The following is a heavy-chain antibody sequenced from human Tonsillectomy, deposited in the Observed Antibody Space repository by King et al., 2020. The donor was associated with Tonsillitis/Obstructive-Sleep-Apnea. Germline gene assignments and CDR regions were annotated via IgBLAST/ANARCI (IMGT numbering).Heavy chain of an antibody. Sequence: DVQLVESGGGLLQPGRSLRLSCAASGFTFSSYAMSWVRQAPGKGLEWVSAISGSGGSTYYADSVKGRFTISRDNSKNTLYLQMNSLRANDTAVYYCAKKQDFDFWSGSYYYMDVWGKGTTVTVSS. J-gene: IGHJ6*03. V-gene: IGHV3-23*04. CDR3: AKKQDFDFWSGSYYYMDV. D-gene: IGHD3-3*01. CDR2: ISGSGGST. CDR1: GFTFSSYA.